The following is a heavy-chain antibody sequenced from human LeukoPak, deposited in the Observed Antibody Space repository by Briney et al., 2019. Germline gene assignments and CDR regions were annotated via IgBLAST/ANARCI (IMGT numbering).Heavy chain of an antibody. CDR2: IYHSGST. CDR1: GGSISSGNW. J-gene: IGHJ4*02. D-gene: IGHD3-3*01. V-gene: IGHV4-4*02. CDR3: TRESRPFCPFAY. Sequence: NPSGTLSLTCAVSGGSISSGNWWSWVRQPPGKGLEWIGEIYHSGSTNYNPSLKSRVTISLDKSKNQFSLKLSSVTAADTALYYCTRESRPFCPFAYWGQGVMVTVSS.